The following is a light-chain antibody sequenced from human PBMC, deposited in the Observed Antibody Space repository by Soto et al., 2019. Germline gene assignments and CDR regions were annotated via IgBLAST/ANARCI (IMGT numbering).Light chain of an antibody. Sequence: QLVLTQSPSASASLGASVKLTCTLSSGHSNYAIAWHQQQPEKGPRYLMKLNSDGSHSKGDGIPDRFSGSSSGAERYLTIFSLQSEDEADYYSQTWGTGIQVFGGGTKVTVL. J-gene: IGLJ3*02. V-gene: IGLV4-69*01. CDR1: SGHSNYA. CDR3: QTWGTGIQV. CDR2: LNSDGSH.